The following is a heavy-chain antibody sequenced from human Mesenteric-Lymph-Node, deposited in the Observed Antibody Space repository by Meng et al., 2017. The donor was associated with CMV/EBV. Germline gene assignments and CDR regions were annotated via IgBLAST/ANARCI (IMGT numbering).Heavy chain of an antibody. CDR1: GFTFSSYA. J-gene: IGHJ4*02. V-gene: IGHV3-23*01. CDR2: ISGSGGST. CDR3: ARDIRGGVVPAACLDY. Sequence: GESLKISCAASGFTFSSYAMSWVRQAPGKGLEWVSAISGSGGSTYYADSVKGRFTISRDNAKNSLYLQMNSLRAEDTAVYYCARDIRGGVVPAACLDYWGQGTLVTVSS. D-gene: IGHD2-2*01.